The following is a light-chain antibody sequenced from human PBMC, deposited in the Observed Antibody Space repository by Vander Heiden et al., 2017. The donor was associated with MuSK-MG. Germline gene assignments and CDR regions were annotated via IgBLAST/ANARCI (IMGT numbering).Light chain of an antibody. J-gene: IGLJ2*01. V-gene: IGLV2-14*01. Sequence: QSAPTQPASASGSPGQSITISCTGTSSDVGGYNYVSWYHQRPGKAPTPMIYHVITRHSGVSNRVSGSKSGSTTSLTITGLQTEDAADYYCSSYTSSSAYLVFGGGTKLTVL. CDR2: HVI. CDR1: SSDVGGYNY. CDR3: SSYTSSSAYLV.